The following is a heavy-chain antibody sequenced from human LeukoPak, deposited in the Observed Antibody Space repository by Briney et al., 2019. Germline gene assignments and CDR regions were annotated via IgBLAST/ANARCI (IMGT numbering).Heavy chain of an antibody. CDR3: ARDRSSSWYVGFDY. D-gene: IGHD6-13*01. Sequence: PGRSLRLSCAASGFTFSSYSMNWVRQAPGKGLEWVSYISSSSSTIYYADSVKGRFTISRDNAKNSLYLQMNSLRAEDTAVYYCARDRSSSWYVGFDYWGQGTLVTVSS. CDR1: GFTFSSYS. V-gene: IGHV3-48*01. CDR2: ISSSSSTI. J-gene: IGHJ4*02.